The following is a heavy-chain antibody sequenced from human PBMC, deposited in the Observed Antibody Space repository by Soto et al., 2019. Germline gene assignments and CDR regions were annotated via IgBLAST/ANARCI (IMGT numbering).Heavy chain of an antibody. V-gene: IGHV4-59*12. D-gene: IGHD2-15*01. J-gene: IGHJ4*02. CDR3: AGDPGGCSFFDLYY. CDR1: GGSISSYY. CDR2: IYYSGST. Sequence: SETLSLTCTVSGGSISSYYWSWIRQPPGKGLEWIGYIYYSGSTDYNPSLRSRVTMSVDTSKNQFSLNLNSVTAADTAVYFCAGDPGGCSFFDLYYWGQGTLVTVSS.